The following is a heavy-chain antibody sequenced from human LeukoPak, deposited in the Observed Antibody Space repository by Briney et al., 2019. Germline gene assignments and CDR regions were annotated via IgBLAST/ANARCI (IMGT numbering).Heavy chain of an antibody. D-gene: IGHD3-22*01. Sequence: GASVKVSCKASGYTFTSYYMHWVRQAPGQGLEWMGIINPSGGSTSYAQKFQGRVTMTSDTSTSTVYMELSSLRSEDTAVYYCARDWRGITMIVVDNDAFDIWGQGTMVTVSS. V-gene: IGHV1-46*01. CDR1: GYTFTSYY. J-gene: IGHJ3*02. CDR2: INPSGGST. CDR3: ARDWRGITMIVVDNDAFDI.